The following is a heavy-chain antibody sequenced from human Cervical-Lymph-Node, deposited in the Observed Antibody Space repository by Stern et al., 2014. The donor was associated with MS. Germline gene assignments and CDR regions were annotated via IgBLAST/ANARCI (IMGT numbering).Heavy chain of an antibody. CDR2: IVVASGKA. V-gene: IGHV1-58*02. CDR1: RFSFPGSA. J-gene: IGHJ4*02. Sequence: QLQESVPEVKKPGASVKVSCKASRFSFPGSAIQWVRQARGQRLEWIGWIVVASGKAEYGQNFQERVTITGDRSTNTAYMELTSLTFEDTAVYYCASGPAHYPLYWGQGTLVTVSS. D-gene: IGHD3-10*01. CDR3: ASGPAHYPLY.